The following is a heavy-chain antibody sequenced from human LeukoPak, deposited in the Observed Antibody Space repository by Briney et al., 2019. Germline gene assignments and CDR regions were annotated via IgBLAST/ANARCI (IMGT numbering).Heavy chain of an antibody. D-gene: IGHD2-2*01. V-gene: IGHV3-30*02. CDR2: IRYDGTNK. J-gene: IGHJ4*02. CDR3: AKYLEAFDY. CDR1: GFTFDDYG. Sequence: GGSLRLSCAASGFTFDDYGMSWVRQAPGKGLEWVAFIRYDGTNKYYADSVKGRFTISRDNSKNTLYLQMNSLRAEDTAVYYCAKYLEAFDYWGQGTLVTVSS.